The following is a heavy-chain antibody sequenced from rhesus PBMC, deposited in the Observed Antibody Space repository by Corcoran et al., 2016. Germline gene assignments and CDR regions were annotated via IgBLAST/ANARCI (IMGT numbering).Heavy chain of an antibody. CDR3: AGRYRNGRFDV. CDR1: AGSISSHF. J-gene: IGHJ5-1*01. V-gene: IGHV4-173*01. CDR2: ISGIEGST. Sequence: QLQLQESGPGLVKPSEPLSLTCAVSAGSISSHFWPLLRPPPGRGLEWIGRISGIEGSTDYDPALNSRVTISTDTSKNQFSLKLTSVTAADTAVYYCAGRYRNGRFDVWGPGVLVTVSS. D-gene: IGHD5-24*01.